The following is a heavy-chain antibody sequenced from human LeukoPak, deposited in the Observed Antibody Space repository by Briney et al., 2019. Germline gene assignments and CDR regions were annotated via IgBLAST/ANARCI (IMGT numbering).Heavy chain of an antibody. CDR2: FKTNSGQV. V-gene: IGHV3-23*01. CDR1: GFTLGDYP. Sequence: GGSLRLSCTASGFTLGDYPMNWVRQAPGKGLEWVSTFKTNSGQVYYAESVRGRFTISRDNSKNTVYLQMSSLRAEDTALYYCARSVPDYTRFDYWGQGALVTVSS. J-gene: IGHJ4*02. CDR3: ARSVPDYTRFDY. D-gene: IGHD4-11*01.